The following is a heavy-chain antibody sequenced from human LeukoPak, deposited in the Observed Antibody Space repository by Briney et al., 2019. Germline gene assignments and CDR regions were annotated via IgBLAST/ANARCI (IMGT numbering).Heavy chain of an antibody. CDR3: AKDTPRGYNYGYFDY. CDR1: GFTFSSYG. J-gene: IGHJ4*02. V-gene: IGHV3-30*18. D-gene: IGHD5-18*01. Sequence: QPGRSLRLSCAASGFTFSSYGMHWVRQAPGKGLEWVAVISYDGSNKYYADSVKGRFTISRDNSKNTLFLHMNSLRADDTAIYFCAKDTPRGYNYGYFDYWGQGTLVTVSS. CDR2: ISYDGSNK.